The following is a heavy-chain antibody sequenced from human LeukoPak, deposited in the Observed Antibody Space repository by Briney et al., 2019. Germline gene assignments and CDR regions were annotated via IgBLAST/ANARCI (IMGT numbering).Heavy chain of an antibody. CDR3: ARGGAFDI. CDR1: EFTFSNYA. D-gene: IGHD3-10*01. J-gene: IGHJ3*02. Sequence: GGSLRLSXAASEFTFSNYAMSWVRQAPGKGLEWVSVISGSGSSTYYADSVKGRFAISRDNSKNTLYLQMNSLRTEDTAVYYCARGGAFDIWGQGTMVTVSS. CDR2: ISGSGSST. V-gene: IGHV3-23*01.